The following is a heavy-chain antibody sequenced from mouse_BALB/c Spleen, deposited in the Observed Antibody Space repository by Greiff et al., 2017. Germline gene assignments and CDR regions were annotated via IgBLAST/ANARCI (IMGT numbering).Heavy chain of an antibody. CDR2: ISSGSSTI. CDR1: GFTFSSFG. CDR3: ARGDYYGTPAWFAY. Sequence: EVQLVESGGGLVQPGGSRKLSCAASGFTFSSFGMHWVRQAPEKGLEWVAYISSGSSTIYYADTVKGRFTISRDNPKNTLFLQMTSLRSEDTAMYYCARGDYYGTPAWFAYWGQGTLVTVSA. J-gene: IGHJ3*01. D-gene: IGHD1-1*01. V-gene: IGHV5-17*02.